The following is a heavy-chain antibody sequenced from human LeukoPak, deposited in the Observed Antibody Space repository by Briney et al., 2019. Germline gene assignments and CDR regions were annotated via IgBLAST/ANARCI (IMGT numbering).Heavy chain of an antibody. J-gene: IGHJ4*02. CDR2: ISFDGTDA. V-gene: IGHV3-30*04. CDR3: AKDRLGAMMYFDF. Sequence: GGSLRLSCAASGFTFSSYAIHWVRQAPGKGLEWVAVISFDGTDAFYADSVKGRVTISRDNSKNTLYLQVNSLRVEDTTVYYCAKDRLGAMMYFDFWGQGTLVTVSS. D-gene: IGHD1-26*01. CDR1: GFTFSSYA.